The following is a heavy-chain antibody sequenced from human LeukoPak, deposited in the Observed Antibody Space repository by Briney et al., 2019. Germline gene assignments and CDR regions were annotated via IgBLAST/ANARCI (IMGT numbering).Heavy chain of an antibody. V-gene: IGHV3-23*01. CDR3: ARDFSDGGRLSMDV. Sequence: GGSLRLSCAASGFTFSTYAMNWVRQAPGKGLEWVSGISGSGGSTYHADSVKGRFTISRDNAKNSLYLQMNSLRDEDTAVYYCARDFSDGGRLSMDVWGQGTTVIVSS. J-gene: IGHJ6*01. CDR2: ISGSGGST. CDR1: GFTFSTYA. D-gene: IGHD4-23*01.